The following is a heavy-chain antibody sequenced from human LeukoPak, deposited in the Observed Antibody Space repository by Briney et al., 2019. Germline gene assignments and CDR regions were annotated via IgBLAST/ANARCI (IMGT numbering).Heavy chain of an antibody. CDR2: ISYDGSNK. J-gene: IGHJ4*02. Sequence: PGRSLRLSCAASGFTFSSYAMHWVRQAPGKGLEWVAVISYDGSNKYYADSVKGRFTISRDNSKNTLYLQMNSLRAEDTAMYYCARDIGPSIVVVPAAIGYWGQGTLVTVSS. V-gene: IGHV3-30-3*01. CDR1: GFTFSSYA. D-gene: IGHD2-2*01. CDR3: ARDIGPSIVVVPAAIGY.